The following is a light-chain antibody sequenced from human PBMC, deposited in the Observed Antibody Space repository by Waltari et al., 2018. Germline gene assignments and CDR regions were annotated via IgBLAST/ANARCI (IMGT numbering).Light chain of an antibody. J-gene: IGKJ4*01. CDR3: QQYHDWPLT. CDR2: HTA. V-gene: IGKV3-15*01. Sequence: EIVMTQSPATLSVSPGERATLSCRASQSINSHLGWYQQRPGQAPRLLIYHTATRATGFPARFSGSGSGTEFTLTISSLQSEDFAVYDCQQYHDWPLTFGGGTKVEI. CDR1: QSINSH.